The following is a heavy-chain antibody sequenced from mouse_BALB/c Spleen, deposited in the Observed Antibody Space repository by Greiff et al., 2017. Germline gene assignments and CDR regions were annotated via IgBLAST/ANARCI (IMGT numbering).Heavy chain of an antibody. CDR2: ISNGGGST. J-gene: IGHJ4*01. CDR3: ARRGYYYGTYYAMDY. D-gene: IGHD1-1*01. V-gene: IGHV5-12-2*01. CDR1: GFTFSSYT. Sequence: DVMLVESGGGLVQPGGSLKLSCAASGFTFSSYTMSWVRQTPEKRLEWVAYISNGGGSTYYPDTVKGRFTISRDNAKNTLYLQMSSLKSEDTAMYYCARRGYYYGTYYAMDYWGQGTSVTVSS.